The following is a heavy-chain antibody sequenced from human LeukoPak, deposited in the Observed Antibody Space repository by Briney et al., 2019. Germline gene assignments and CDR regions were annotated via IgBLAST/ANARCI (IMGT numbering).Heavy chain of an antibody. D-gene: IGHD6-13*01. CDR1: GGSISNYY. V-gene: IGHV4-59*01. CDR3: ARGVYIAAAQYGY. Sequence: SEALSLTCTVSGGSISNYYWSWIRQPPGKGLEWIGYIYYSGTTNYNPSLKSRVTISVDTSKNQFSLKLNSVTAADTAVYYCARGVYIAAAQYGYWGQGTLVTVSS. CDR2: IYYSGTT. J-gene: IGHJ4*02.